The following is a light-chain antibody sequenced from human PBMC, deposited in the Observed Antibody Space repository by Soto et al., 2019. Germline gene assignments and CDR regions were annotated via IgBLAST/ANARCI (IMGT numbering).Light chain of an antibody. J-gene: IGKJ1*01. V-gene: IGKV3-11*01. CDR3: QQRSNWPQT. CDR2: ESS. CDR1: ETVANY. Sequence: EIVLTQSPGTLSLSRGERATLSCSSSETVANYLDWYQQTPGQAPRLLIYESSNRATGIAARSSGSGSGTHFTLTISSLEPEDFAVYYCQQRSNWPQTFGQGTKVDIK.